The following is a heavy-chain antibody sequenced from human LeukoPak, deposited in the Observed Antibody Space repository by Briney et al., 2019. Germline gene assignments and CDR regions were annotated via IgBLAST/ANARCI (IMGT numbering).Heavy chain of an antibody. CDR3: VPYDSSGYQYYFDY. J-gene: IGHJ4*02. CDR1: GGTFSSYA. CDR2: IIPIFGTA. D-gene: IGHD3-22*01. V-gene: IGHV1-69*06. Sequence: SVKVSCKASGGTFSSYAISWVRQAPGQGLEWMGRIIPIFGTANYAQKFQGRVTITADKSTSTAYMELSSLRSEDTAVYYSVPYDSSGYQYYFDYWGQGTLVTVSS.